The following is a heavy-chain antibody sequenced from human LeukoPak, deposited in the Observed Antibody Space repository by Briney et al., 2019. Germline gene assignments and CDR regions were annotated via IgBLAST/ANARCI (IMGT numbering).Heavy chain of an antibody. V-gene: IGHV4-59*01. D-gene: IGHD5-18*01. CDR3: ARVVDTAMNFDY. CDR2: IYYSGST. Sequence: SETLSLTCTVSGGSISSYYWSWIRQPPGKGLEWIGYIYYSGSTNYNPSLKSRVTISVDTSKNQFPLKLSSVTAADTAVYYCARVVDTAMNFDYWGQGTLVTVSS. J-gene: IGHJ4*02. CDR1: GGSISSYY.